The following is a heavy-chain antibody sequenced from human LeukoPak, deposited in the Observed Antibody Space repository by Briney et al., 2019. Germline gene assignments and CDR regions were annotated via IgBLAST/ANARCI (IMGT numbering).Heavy chain of an antibody. V-gene: IGHV1-2*02. CDR2: INPNSGDT. Sequence: ASVKVSCKTSGYTFTGYYIHWVRQAPGQGLEWMGWINPNSGDTNYAQKFQGRVSMTGDTSISTAYMELSRLRSDDTAVYYCARGVRDDYGDYRDYYYYYMDVWGKGTTVTVSS. J-gene: IGHJ6*03. D-gene: IGHD4-17*01. CDR3: ARGVRDDYGDYRDYYYYYMDV. CDR1: GYTFTGYY.